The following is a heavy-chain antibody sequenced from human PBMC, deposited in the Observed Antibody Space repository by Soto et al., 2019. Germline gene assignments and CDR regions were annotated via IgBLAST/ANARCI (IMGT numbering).Heavy chain of an antibody. J-gene: IGHJ4*02. CDR3: ARADSSGYYYPGSLNY. V-gene: IGHV4-31*03. D-gene: IGHD3-22*01. CDR2: IYYSGST. CDR1: GGSISSGGYY. Sequence: PSETLSLTCTVSGGSISSGGYYWSWIRQHPGKGLEWIGYIYYSGSTYYNPSLKSRVSISVDTSKNQFSLKLSSVTAADTAVYYCARADSSGYYYPGSLNYWGQGTLVTVSS.